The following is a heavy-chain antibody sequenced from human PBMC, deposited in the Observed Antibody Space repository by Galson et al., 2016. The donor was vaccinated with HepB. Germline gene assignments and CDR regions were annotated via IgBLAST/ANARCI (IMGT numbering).Heavy chain of an antibody. J-gene: IGHJ6*03. CDR2: IYTSGST. CDR3: ARDFFGYMDV. D-gene: IGHD3-3*01. Sequence: TLSLTCTVSGGSISSGTYYWSWIRQPAGKGLEWIGRIYTSGSTNYNPSFKSRVTISVDTSKNQFSLNLSSVTAADTALYYCARDFFGYMDVWGEGTTVTVSS. CDR1: GGSISSGTYY. V-gene: IGHV4-61*02.